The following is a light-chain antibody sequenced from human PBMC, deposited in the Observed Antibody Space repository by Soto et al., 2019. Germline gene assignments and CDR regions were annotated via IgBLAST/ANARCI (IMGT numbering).Light chain of an antibody. Sequence: EIVLTQSPGTLSLSPGERATLSCRASQSVSSSFLAWCQQKPGQAPRLLIYGASSRATGIPDRFSGSGSGTDFTLTISRLEPEDFAVYYCHQYGSSPSTFGQGTKVDIK. CDR2: GAS. CDR3: HQYGSSPST. CDR1: QSVSSSF. V-gene: IGKV3-20*01. J-gene: IGKJ1*01.